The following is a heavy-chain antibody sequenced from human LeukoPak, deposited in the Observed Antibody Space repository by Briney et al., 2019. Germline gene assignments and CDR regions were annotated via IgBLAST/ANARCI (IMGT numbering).Heavy chain of an antibody. J-gene: IGHJ4*02. Sequence: PGGSLRLSCAASGFTFSSYGMHWVRQAPGKGLEWVAFIRYDGSNKYYADSVKGRFTISRDNSKNTLYLQMNSLRAEDTAVYYCAKQLSIVGSTTDDYWGQAPLVTVSS. CDR3: AKQLSIVGSTTDDY. CDR2: IRYDGSNK. D-gene: IGHD1-26*01. V-gene: IGHV3-30*02. CDR1: GFTFSSYG.